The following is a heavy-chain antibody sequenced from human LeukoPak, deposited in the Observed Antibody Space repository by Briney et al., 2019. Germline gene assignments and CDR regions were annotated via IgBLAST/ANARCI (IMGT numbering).Heavy chain of an antibody. V-gene: IGHV3-21*06. CDR2: ISSSSDHI. J-gene: IGHJ3*02. CDR1: GFTFSS. Sequence: GGSLRLSCAASGFTFSSMNWVRQAPGKGLEWVSFISSSSDHIYYADSVKGRFTISRDNAKNSLYLQMNSLRAEDTAVYYCARDRSGSWYAFDIWGQGTMVTVSS. CDR3: ARDRSGSWYAFDI. D-gene: IGHD6-13*01.